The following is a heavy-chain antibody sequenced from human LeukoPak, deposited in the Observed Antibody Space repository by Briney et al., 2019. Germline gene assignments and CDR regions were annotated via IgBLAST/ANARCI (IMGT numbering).Heavy chain of an antibody. CDR2: ISGISSYI. J-gene: IGHJ3*02. D-gene: IGHD3-22*01. V-gene: IGHV3-21*01. Sequence: GGSLRLSCAASGFTFSSYSMNWVRQAPGKGLEWVSSISGISSYIYYADSVKGRFTISRDNAKNSLYLQMNSLRAEDTAVYYCARAQYYYDSSGYAFDIWGQGTMVTVSS. CDR1: GFTFSSYS. CDR3: ARAQYYYDSSGYAFDI.